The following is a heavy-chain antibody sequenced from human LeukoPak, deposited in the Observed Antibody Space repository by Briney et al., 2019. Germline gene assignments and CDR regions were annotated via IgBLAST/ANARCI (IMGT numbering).Heavy chain of an antibody. Sequence: KPGRSLRLSCAASGFTFSSYSMNWVRQAPGKGLEWVSSISSSSSYIYYADSVKGRLTISRDNAKNSLYLQMNSLRAEDTAVYYCARGGIAGDYWGQGTLVTVSS. CDR2: ISSSSSYI. J-gene: IGHJ4*02. D-gene: IGHD6-13*01. CDR1: GFTFSSYS. V-gene: IGHV3-21*01. CDR3: ARGGIAGDY.